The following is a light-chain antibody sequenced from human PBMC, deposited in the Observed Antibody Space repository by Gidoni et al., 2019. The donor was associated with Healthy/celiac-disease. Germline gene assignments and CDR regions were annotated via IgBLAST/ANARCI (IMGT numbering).Light chain of an antibody. CDR1: NIGSKS. V-gene: IGLV3-21*04. CDR3: QVWDSSSDHYV. Sequence: SYVLTQPPSVSVPPGKTARITCGGNNIGSKSVHWYQQKPGQAPVLVLYSDSDRPSGLPDRFSGSNSGNTATLTISRVEAGDEADYYCQVWDSSSDHYVFGTGTKVTVL. J-gene: IGLJ1*01. CDR2: SDS.